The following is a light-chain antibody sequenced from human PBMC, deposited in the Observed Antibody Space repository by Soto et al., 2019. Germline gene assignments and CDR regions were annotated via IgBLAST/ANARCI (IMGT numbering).Light chain of an antibody. CDR1: QSVSSTY. Sequence: EIVLTQSPGTLSLSPGERATLSCRASQSVSSTYLGWYQQKPGQAPRLLISGASNMATGIPDRFSGSGSGTDFTLTISRLAPDDFAVYYCQQFGTIPFTCGPGTKVDV. CDR3: QQFGTIPFT. J-gene: IGKJ3*01. V-gene: IGKV3-20*01. CDR2: GAS.